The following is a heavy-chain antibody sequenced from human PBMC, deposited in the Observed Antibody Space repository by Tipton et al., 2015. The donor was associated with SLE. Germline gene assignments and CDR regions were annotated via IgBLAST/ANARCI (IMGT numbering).Heavy chain of an antibody. V-gene: IGHV4-39*01. CDR2: IYYSGST. CDR1: GGSISSSSYY. Sequence: TLSLTCTVSGGSISSSSYYWGWIRQPPGKGLEWIGSIYYSGSTYYNPSLKSRVTISVDTSKNQFSLKLSSVTAADTAVYYCATTHSISNYAGDWGQGTLVAVSS. CDR3: ATTHSISNYAGD. D-gene: IGHD4-11*01. J-gene: IGHJ4*02.